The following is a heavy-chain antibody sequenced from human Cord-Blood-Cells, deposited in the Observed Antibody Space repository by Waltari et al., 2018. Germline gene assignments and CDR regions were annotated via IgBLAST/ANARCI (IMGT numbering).Heavy chain of an antibody. V-gene: IGHV3-53*01. D-gene: IGHD6-13*01. Sequence: EVQLVESGGGLIQPGGSLSLSCAASGFPVSSNYLSWFRQAPGKGLEWVSVIYSGGSTYYADSVKGRFTISRDNSKNTLYLQMNSLRAEDTAVYYCARVVYSSSWYDYWGQGTLVTVSS. CDR2: IYSGGST. CDR3: ARVVYSSSWYDY. CDR1: GFPVSSNY. J-gene: IGHJ4*02.